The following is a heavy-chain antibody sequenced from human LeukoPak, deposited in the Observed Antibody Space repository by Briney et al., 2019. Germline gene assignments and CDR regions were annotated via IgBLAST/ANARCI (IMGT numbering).Heavy chain of an antibody. CDR3: ARDFMSRGYYGSGSSDAFDI. Sequence: PSETLSLTCTVSGGSISSGGYYWSWIRQHPGKGLEWIGYIYYSGSTYYNPSLKSRVTISVDTSKNQFSLKLSSVTAADTAVYYCARDFMSRGYYGSGSSDAFDIWGQGTMATVSS. CDR2: IYYSGST. D-gene: IGHD3-10*01. J-gene: IGHJ3*02. CDR1: GGSISSGGYY. V-gene: IGHV4-31*03.